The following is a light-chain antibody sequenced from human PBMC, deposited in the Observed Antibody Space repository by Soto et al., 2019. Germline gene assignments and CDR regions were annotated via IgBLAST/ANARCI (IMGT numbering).Light chain of an antibody. V-gene: IGLV2-8*01. J-gene: IGLJ1*01. Sequence: QSALTQPPSASGSPGQSVTISCSGSSSDVGGYNYVSWYQQHPGKAPKLMIYGVSERPSGVPDRFSGSKSGNTASLTVSGLQAEDEADYYCCSYAGSNTYVFGTGTKLTVL. CDR1: SSDVGGYNY. CDR3: CSYAGSNTYV. CDR2: GVS.